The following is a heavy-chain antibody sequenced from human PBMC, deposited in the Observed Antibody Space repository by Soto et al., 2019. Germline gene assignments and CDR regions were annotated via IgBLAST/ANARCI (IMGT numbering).Heavy chain of an antibody. CDR3: TTGYDRPSVYYGMDV. V-gene: IGHV3-15*07. CDR2: IKSKTDGGTT. Sequence: PGGSLRLSCAASGFTFSNAWMNWVRQAPGKGLEWVGRIKSKTDGGTTDYAAPVKGRFTISRDDSKNTLYLQMNSLKTEDTAVCYCTTGYDRPSVYYGMDVWGQGTTVTVSS. CDR1: GFTFSNAW. J-gene: IGHJ6*02. D-gene: IGHD3-22*01.